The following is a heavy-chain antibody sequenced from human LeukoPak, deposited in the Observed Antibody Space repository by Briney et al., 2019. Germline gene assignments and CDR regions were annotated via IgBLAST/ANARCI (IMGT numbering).Heavy chain of an antibody. J-gene: IGHJ4*02. CDR3: ARCPTRQQLPHFDY. V-gene: IGHV3-48*03. CDR1: GFTFRSYE. CDR2: ISSSGRTI. D-gene: IGHD6-13*01. Sequence: GGSLRLSCAASGFTFRSYEMNWVRQAPGKGLEGGSYISSSGRTIYYADSVKGRFTISRDKAKTSLYLHMTSLRAEDTAVYYCARCPTRQQLPHFDYWGQGTLVTVSS.